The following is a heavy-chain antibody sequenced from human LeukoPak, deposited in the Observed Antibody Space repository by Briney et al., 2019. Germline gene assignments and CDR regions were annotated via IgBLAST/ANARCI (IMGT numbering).Heavy chain of an antibody. D-gene: IGHD4-17*01. J-gene: IGHJ4*02. V-gene: IGHV1-46*01. CDR1: GYTFTSYG. Sequence: ASVKVSCKASGYTFTSYGISWVRQAPGQGLEWVGVINPTGGYTTYAQKFQGRVTMTRDMSTSTVYMELSSLTSEDAAVYYCATVGADASTETTNYFDYWGQGTLVTVSS. CDR2: INPTGGYT. CDR3: ATVGADASTETTNYFDY.